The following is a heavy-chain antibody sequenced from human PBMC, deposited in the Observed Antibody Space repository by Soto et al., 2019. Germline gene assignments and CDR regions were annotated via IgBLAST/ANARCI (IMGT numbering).Heavy chain of an antibody. CDR3: AKDGPGGWQFYGMDV. J-gene: IGHJ6*02. CDR1: GFTFSRYG. D-gene: IGHD6-19*01. CDR2: ISYDGSNK. Sequence: ESGGGVVQPGRSLRLSCAASGFTFSRYGMHWVRQAPGKGLEWVAVISYDGSNKYYADSVKGRFTTSRDNSKNTLYLQMNSLRVEDTAVYYCAKDGPGGWQFYGMDVWGQGTTVTVSS. V-gene: IGHV3-30*18.